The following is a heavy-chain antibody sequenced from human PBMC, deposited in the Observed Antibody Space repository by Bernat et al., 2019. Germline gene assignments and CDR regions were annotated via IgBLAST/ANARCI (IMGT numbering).Heavy chain of an antibody. CDR3: ARDQHYNILTGYFWGMDV. J-gene: IGHJ6*02. CDR1: GGSISSGGYY. V-gene: IGHV4-31*03. Sequence: QVQLQESGPGLVKPSQTLSLTCTFSGGSISSGGYYWSWLRQHPGKGLEWIGYIYYSGSTSYNPSLKSRVNISVDTSMNQFSLKLSSVTAADTDVYYCARDQHYNILTGYFWGMDVWGQGTTVTVSS. CDR2: IYYSGST. D-gene: IGHD3-9*01.